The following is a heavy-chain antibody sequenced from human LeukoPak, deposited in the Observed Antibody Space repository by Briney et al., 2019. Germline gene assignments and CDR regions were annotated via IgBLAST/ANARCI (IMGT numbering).Heavy chain of an antibody. J-gene: IGHJ4*02. CDR1: GGSFSGYY. V-gene: IGHV4-34*01. CDR3: ARGSDYDSSGYPFDY. CDR2: INHSGST. Sequence: PSETLSLTCAVYGGSFSGYYWSWIRQPPGKGLEWIGEINHSGSTNYNPSLKSRVTISVDTSKNQFSLKLSSVTAADTAEYYCARGSDYDSSGYPFDYWGQGTLVTVSS. D-gene: IGHD3-22*01.